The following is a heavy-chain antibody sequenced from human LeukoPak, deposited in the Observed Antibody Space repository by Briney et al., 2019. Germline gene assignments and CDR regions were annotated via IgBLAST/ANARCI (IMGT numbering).Heavy chain of an antibody. J-gene: IGHJ6*02. CDR2: ISGSGGST. Sequence: GGSLRLSCAASGFTFSSYAMSWVRQAPGKGLEWVSAISGSGGSTYYADSVKGRFTISRDNSKNTLYLQMNSLRAEDTAVYYCAKDLIAVAGSPYYYGMDVWGQGTTVTVSS. D-gene: IGHD6-19*01. V-gene: IGHV3-23*01. CDR3: AKDLIAVAGSPYYYGMDV. CDR1: GFTFSSYA.